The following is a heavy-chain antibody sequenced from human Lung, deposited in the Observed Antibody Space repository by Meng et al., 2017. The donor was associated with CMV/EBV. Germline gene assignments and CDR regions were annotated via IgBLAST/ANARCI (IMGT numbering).Heavy chain of an antibody. D-gene: IGHD4-17*01. CDR2: IKQDGSEK. Sequence: GGSLRLXCAASGFILSSYWMSWVRQAPGKGLEWVANIKQDGSEKYYVDSVRGRFTISRDNAKSSLYLQMNGLRAEDTAVYYSARNPVTNRRGSHFDCWGQGXLVTVSS. CDR3: ARNPVTNRRGSHFDC. J-gene: IGHJ4*02. CDR1: GFILSSYW. V-gene: IGHV3-7*01.